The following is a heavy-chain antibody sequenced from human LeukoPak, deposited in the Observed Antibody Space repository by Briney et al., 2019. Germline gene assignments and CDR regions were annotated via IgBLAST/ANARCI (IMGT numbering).Heavy chain of an antibody. CDR2: IYYSGST. Sequence: SETLSLTCTVSGGSISSSSYYWSWIRQPPGKGLEWHGYIYYSGSTNYNPSLKSRVTISVDTSKHQCSLKLSSVTAADTAVYYCARVYYGSGSYLGLDYYYYYMDVWGKGTTVTISS. V-gene: IGHV4-61*01. CDR3: ARVYYGSGSYLGLDYYYYYMDV. D-gene: IGHD3-10*01. CDR1: GGSISSSSYY. J-gene: IGHJ6*03.